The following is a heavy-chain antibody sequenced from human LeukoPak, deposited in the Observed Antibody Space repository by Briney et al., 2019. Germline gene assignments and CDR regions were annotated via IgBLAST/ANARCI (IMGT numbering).Heavy chain of an antibody. Sequence: HPGRSLRLSCAASGFTFSSYGMHWVRQAPGKGLEWVAVIWYDGSNKYYADSVKGRFTISRDNSKNTLYPQMNSLRAEDTAVYYCAREDFRIAVAGTFDYWGQGTLVTVSS. CDR2: IWYDGSNK. J-gene: IGHJ4*02. D-gene: IGHD6-19*01. CDR1: GFTFSSYG. V-gene: IGHV3-33*01. CDR3: AREDFRIAVAGTFDY.